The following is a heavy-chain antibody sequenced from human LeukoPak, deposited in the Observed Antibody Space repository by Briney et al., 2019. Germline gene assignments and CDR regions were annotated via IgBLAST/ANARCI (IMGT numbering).Heavy chain of an antibody. D-gene: IGHD6-13*01. CDR3: ARDGYSSSWYYFDY. J-gene: IGHJ4*02. CDR1: RFTLTSHS. Sequence: RGTLRLSPAAPRFTLTSHSMHWVRQAPGKGLVWVSRINSDGSSTSYADSVKGRFTISRDSAKNTLYLQMNSLRVEDTAVYYCARDGYSSSWYYFDYWGQGTLVTVSS. V-gene: IGHV3-74*01. CDR2: INSDGSST.